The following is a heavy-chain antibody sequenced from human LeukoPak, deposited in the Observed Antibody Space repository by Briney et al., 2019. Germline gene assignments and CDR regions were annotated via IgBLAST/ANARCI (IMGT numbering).Heavy chain of an antibody. J-gene: IGHJ5*02. V-gene: IGHV4-31*03. Sequence: SETLSLTCTVSGGSISSGGYYWRWLRQHPGKGLEWIGYIYYSGSTYYNPSLKSRVTISVDTSKNQFSLKLSSVTAADTAVYYCAREVVVTATQDNWFDPWGQGTLVTVSS. CDR1: GGSISSGGYY. D-gene: IGHD2-21*02. CDR2: IYYSGST. CDR3: AREVVVTATQDNWFDP.